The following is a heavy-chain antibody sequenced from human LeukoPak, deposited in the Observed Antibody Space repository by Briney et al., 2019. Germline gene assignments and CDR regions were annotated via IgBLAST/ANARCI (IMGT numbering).Heavy chain of an antibody. J-gene: IGHJ4*02. Sequence: PGGSLRLSCAASGFTFDDYTMDWVRQAPGMGLEWVSLISWNGDSTYYADSVKDRFTISIDNSMNSLLLQMNTLTTEDTAFYFCGKSGSGVTPDFWGQGTLVTVSS. D-gene: IGHD2-15*01. V-gene: IGHV3-43*01. CDR1: GFTFDDYT. CDR3: GKSGSGVTPDF. CDR2: ISWNGDST.